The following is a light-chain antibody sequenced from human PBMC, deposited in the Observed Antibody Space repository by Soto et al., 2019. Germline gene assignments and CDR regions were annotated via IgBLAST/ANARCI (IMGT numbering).Light chain of an antibody. V-gene: IGKV1-5*01. Sequence: DIQMTQSPSTLSASVGDRVTITCRASQSISGWLAWYQQKPGKAPKLLIYDASNLESGVPSRFSGSGSGTEFTLTISSLQPDDFATYYCQQYNSYSPTFGQGTKVDI. J-gene: IGKJ1*01. CDR3: QQYNSYSPT. CDR1: QSISGW. CDR2: DAS.